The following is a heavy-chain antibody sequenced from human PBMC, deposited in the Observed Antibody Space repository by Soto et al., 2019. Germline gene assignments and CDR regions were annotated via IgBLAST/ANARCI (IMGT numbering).Heavy chain of an antibody. CDR2: ISAGGTTT. CDR3: AKVRRYFAWLSELDYFHY. CDR1: GFTFDTNG. V-gene: IGHV3-23*01. Sequence: EVQLLDSGGGLVQPGGSLRLSCAASGFTFDTNGMTWVRQVPGKGLEWVSAISAGGTTTYYADPVKGRFTISRDNSKNMLYLQMNSLRAEDTAVYYCAKVRRYFAWLSELDYFHYWGQGTPVTVSS. J-gene: IGHJ4*02. D-gene: IGHD3-9*01.